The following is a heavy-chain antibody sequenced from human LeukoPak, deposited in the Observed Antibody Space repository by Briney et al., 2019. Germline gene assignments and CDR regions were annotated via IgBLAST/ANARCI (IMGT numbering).Heavy chain of an antibody. D-gene: IGHD6-13*01. CDR3: ARQIIAAAGDAFDI. CDR2: IYPGDSDT. Sequence: GESLKISCKGSGYNFPIYWIGWVRQMPGKGLEWMGIIYPGDSDTRYSPSFQGKVTISADKSISTAYLQWSSLKASDTAMYYCARQIIAAAGDAFDIWGQGTMVTVSS. J-gene: IGHJ3*02. CDR1: GYNFPIYW. V-gene: IGHV5-51*01.